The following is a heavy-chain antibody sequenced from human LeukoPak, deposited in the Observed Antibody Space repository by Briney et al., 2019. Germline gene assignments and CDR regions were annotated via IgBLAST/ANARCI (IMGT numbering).Heavy chain of an antibody. Sequence: ASVKVSCKASGYTFTSYAMHWVRQAPGQRLEWMGWINAGNGNTKYSQKFQGRVTTTRDTSASTAYMELSSLRSEDTAVYYCARGGAYQLLSIFDYWGQGTLVTVSS. CDR1: GYTFTSYA. CDR3: ARGGAYQLLSIFDY. V-gene: IGHV1-3*01. J-gene: IGHJ4*02. CDR2: INAGNGNT. D-gene: IGHD2-2*01.